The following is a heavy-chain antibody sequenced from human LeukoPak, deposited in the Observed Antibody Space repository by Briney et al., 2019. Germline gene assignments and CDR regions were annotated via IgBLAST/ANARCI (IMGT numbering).Heavy chain of an antibody. CDR2: IYPGDSDP. J-gene: IGHJ4*02. D-gene: IGHD6-13*01. CDR3: ARHGLGSSWFVFDY. V-gene: IGHV5-51*01. Sequence: GAALQISCKGSGCAFTTYWIGWGRQMPGKGLEGMGIIYPGDSDPRYSPSFQGQVTISADKSISTAYLQRSSLKASDSAMYYCARHGLGSSWFVFDYWGQGTLVTVSS. CDR1: GCAFTTYW.